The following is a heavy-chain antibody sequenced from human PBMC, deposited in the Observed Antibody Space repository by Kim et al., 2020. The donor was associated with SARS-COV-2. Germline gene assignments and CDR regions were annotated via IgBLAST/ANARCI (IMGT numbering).Heavy chain of an antibody. Sequence: GGSLRLSCAASGFTFSNSAMNWVRQVPGKGLEWVSAITPRGENSFYPDSVKGRFTISRDNSKNALYLQMNSLRAEDTAMYYCVKASGYFDSWGQGPLVTVSS. CDR3: VKASGYFDS. D-gene: IGHD6-25*01. CDR1: GFTFSNSA. CDR2: ITPRGENS. J-gene: IGHJ4*02. V-gene: IGHV3-23*01.